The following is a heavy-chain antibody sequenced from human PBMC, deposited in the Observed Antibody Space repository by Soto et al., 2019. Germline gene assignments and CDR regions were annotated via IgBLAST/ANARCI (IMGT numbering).Heavy chain of an antibody. CDR3: ARDATIYNYYGSKRYLDY. CDR2: ISYDGTNK. Sequence: QVQLVESGGGVVQPGRSLRLSCVASGFTVRDYAIHWVRQAPGKGLEWVAVISYDGTNKYYADSVKGRFTISRDDSRDTLYLQMNSLRPEDTAVYFCARDATIYNYYGSKRYLDYWGQGTLVTVSS. D-gene: IGHD3-10*01. CDR1: GFTVRDYA. V-gene: IGHV3-30-3*01. J-gene: IGHJ4*02.